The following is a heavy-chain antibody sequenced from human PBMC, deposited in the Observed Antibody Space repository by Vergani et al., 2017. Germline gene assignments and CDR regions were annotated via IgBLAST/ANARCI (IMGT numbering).Heavy chain of an antibody. V-gene: IGHV1-3*01. D-gene: IGHD1-20*01. CDR1: GYTFTSYA. J-gene: IGHJ6*02. Sequence: QVQLVQSGAEVKKPGASVKVSCKASGYTFTSYAMHWVRQAPGQRLEWMGWSNAGNGNTNYAQKLQGRVTMTTDTSTSTAYMELSSLRSEDTAVYYCARLTGTHNYYYYGMDVWGQGTTVTVSS. CDR2: SNAGNGNT. CDR3: ARLTGTHNYYYYGMDV.